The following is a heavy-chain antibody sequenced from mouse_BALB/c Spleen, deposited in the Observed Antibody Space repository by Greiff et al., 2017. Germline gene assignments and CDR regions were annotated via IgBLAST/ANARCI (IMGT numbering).Heavy chain of an antibody. CDR2: IWAGGST. CDR3: ARDGDYYRYDGYYFDY. V-gene: IGHV2-9*02. CDR1: GFSLTSYG. D-gene: IGHD2-14*01. J-gene: IGHJ2*01. Sequence: QVQLKESGPGLVAPSQSLSITCTVSGFSLTSYGVHWVRQPPGKGLEWLGVIWAGGSTNYNSALMSRLSISKDNSKSQVFLKMNSLQTDDTAMYYCARDGDYYRYDGYYFDYWGQGTTLTVSS.